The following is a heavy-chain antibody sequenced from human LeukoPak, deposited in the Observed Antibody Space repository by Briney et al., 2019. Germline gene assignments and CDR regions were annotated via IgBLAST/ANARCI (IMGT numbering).Heavy chain of an antibody. Sequence: GGSLRLSCAASGFTFSSYGMHWVRQAPGKGLEWVAFIRYDGSNKYYADSVKGRFTVSRDNSKNTLYLQMNSLRAEDTAVYYCARRAGAYSHPYDYWGQGTLVTVSS. J-gene: IGHJ4*02. CDR1: GFTFSSYG. CDR2: IRYDGSNK. D-gene: IGHD4/OR15-4a*01. V-gene: IGHV3-30*02. CDR3: ARRAGAYSHPYDY.